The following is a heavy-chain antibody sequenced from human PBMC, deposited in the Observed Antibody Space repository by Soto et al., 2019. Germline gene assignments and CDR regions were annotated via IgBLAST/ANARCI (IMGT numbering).Heavy chain of an antibody. CDR2: IYYSGST. CDR1: VGSISSGGYY. D-gene: IGHD3-22*01. J-gene: IGHJ5*02. V-gene: IGHV4-31*03. Sequence: PSETLSLTCTVSVGSISSGGYYWSWIRQHPGKGLEWIGYIYYSGSTYYNPSLKSRVTISVDTSKNQFSLKLSSVTAADTAVYYCARVHYDSSGYYFPWFDPWGQGTLVTVSS. CDR3: ARVHYDSSGYYFPWFDP.